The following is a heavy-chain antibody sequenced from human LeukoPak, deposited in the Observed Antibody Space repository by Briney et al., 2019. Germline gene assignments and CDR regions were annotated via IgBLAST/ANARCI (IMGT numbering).Heavy chain of an antibody. CDR1: GITLSNYG. CDR2: LGGSGGTT. CDR3: AKRGVVIPVILVGFHKEAYYFDS. J-gene: IGHJ4*02. Sequence: GGSLRLSCAVSGITLSNYGMSWVRQAPGKGLEWVAGLGGSGGTTNYADSVKGRFTISRDNRKNTLYLQMNSLRAEDTAVYFCAKRGVVIPVILVGFHKEAYYFDSWGQGALVTVSS. D-gene: IGHD3-22*01. V-gene: IGHV3-23*01.